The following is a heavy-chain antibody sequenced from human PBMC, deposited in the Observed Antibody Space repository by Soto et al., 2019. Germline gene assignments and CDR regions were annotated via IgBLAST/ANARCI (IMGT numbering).Heavy chain of an antibody. Sequence: QVQLVQSGAEVKKPGSSVKVSCKASGGTFSSYAISWVRQAPGQGLEWMGGIIPIFGTANSAQKFQGRVTITADESTSTAYVELSSLRSEDTAVYYCASPGIAAHPFRPHAFDIWGQGTMVTVSS. D-gene: IGHD6-6*01. CDR3: ASPGIAAHPFRPHAFDI. CDR2: IIPIFGTA. J-gene: IGHJ3*02. V-gene: IGHV1-69*01. CDR1: GGTFSSYA.